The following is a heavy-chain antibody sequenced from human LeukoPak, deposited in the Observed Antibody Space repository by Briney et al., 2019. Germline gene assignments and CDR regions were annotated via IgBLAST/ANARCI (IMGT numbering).Heavy chain of an antibody. J-gene: IGHJ4*02. D-gene: IGHD6-13*01. Sequence: GGSLRLSCAASEFTLSNYWLSWVRQAPGKGLEWVANIKEDGSVKNYVASVKGRFTISRDNAKDSLYLQMNSLRAEDTAVYYCAREVPGGSSWFDYWGQGTLVTVSS. V-gene: IGHV3-7*01. CDR2: IKEDGSVK. CDR1: EFTLSNYW. CDR3: AREVPGGSSWFDY.